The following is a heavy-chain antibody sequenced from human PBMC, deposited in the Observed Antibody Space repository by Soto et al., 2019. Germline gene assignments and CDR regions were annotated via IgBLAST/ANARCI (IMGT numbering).Heavy chain of an antibody. D-gene: IGHD3-10*01. CDR1: GFTFSSYG. J-gene: IGHJ4*02. Sequence: QVQLVESGGGVVQPGRSLRLSCAASGFTFSSYGMHWVRQAPGKGLEWVAIISYDGSNKYYADSVKGRFTISRDNSKNTVYLQMKSLRAADTAVYYFAKVRADYYYASGTFDYCVPGTLVTVS. V-gene: IGHV3-30*18. CDR3: AKVRADYYYASGTFDY. CDR2: ISYDGSNK.